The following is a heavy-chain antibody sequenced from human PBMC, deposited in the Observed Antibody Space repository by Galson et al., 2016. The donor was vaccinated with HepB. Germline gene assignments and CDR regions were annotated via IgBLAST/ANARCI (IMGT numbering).Heavy chain of an antibody. Sequence: SETLSLTCAVYGGSFSGYYWSWIRQSPRKGLEWIGENNHSGSTNYNPSLKSRVTISVDTSKNQFSLTLSSVTAAETAVYYCARGLRGYSYGWGGYYLDYWGQGTQVTVSS. CDR1: GGSFSGYY. V-gene: IGHV4-34*01. CDR3: ARGLRGYSYGWGGYYLDY. D-gene: IGHD5-18*01. CDR2: NNHSGST. J-gene: IGHJ4*02.